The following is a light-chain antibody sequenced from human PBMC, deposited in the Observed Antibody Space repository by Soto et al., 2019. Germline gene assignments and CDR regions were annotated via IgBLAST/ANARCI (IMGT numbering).Light chain of an antibody. CDR2: GAS. V-gene: IGKV1-9*01. J-gene: IGKJ4*02. CDR1: QGINHY. Sequence: DIQLTQSPSFLSASVGDRVTITCRASQGINHYVAWYQQKPGKAPKCLIYGASALQSGVPSRFSGSGSWAEFTLSISSLQAEDFATYYCQHFYSYPLTFGGGTRVEI. CDR3: QHFYSYPLT.